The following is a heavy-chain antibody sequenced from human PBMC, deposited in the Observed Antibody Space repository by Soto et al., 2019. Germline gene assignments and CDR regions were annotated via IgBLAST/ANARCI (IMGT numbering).Heavy chain of an antibody. CDR1: GFTFSSYA. Sequence: PGGSLRLSCAASGFTFSSYAMHWVRQAPGKGLEWEAVISYDGSNKYYAESVKGRFTISRDNSKNTLYLQMNSLRAEDTAVYYCARERQPPRFDPWGQGTLVTVSS. CDR2: ISYDGSNK. CDR3: ARERQPPRFDP. V-gene: IGHV3-30-3*01. D-gene: IGHD6-13*01. J-gene: IGHJ5*02.